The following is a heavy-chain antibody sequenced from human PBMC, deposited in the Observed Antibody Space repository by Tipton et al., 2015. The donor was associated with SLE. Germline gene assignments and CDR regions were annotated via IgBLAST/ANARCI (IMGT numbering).Heavy chain of an antibody. CDR3: ARRHYYDSDYYYMDV. V-gene: IGHV5-51*03. CDR1: GYSFTSYW. J-gene: IGHJ6*03. CDR2: IYPGDSDT. D-gene: IGHD3-22*01. Sequence: VQLVQSGAEVKKSGESLKISCKGSGYSFTSYWIGWVRQMPGKGLEWMGIIYPGDSDTRYSPSFQGQVTISADKSISTAYLQWSSLKASDTAMYYCARRHYYDSDYYYMDVWGKGTTVTVSS.